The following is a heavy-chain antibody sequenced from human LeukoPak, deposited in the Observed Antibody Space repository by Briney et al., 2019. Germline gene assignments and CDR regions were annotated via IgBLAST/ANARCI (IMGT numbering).Heavy chain of an antibody. D-gene: IGHD3-9*01. Sequence: GGSLRLSCAASGFSVSNNFMTWVRQAPGKGLEWVSVIYSGGITYYADSTKGRVTISTDTTTNTLFLQINSLRAEDTAVYYCAREAIGSWLAHGASYYYYYMDVWGKGTTVTVSS. J-gene: IGHJ6*03. CDR3: AREAIGSWLAHGASYYYYYMDV. CDR1: GFSVSNNF. CDR2: IYSGGIT. V-gene: IGHV3-53*01.